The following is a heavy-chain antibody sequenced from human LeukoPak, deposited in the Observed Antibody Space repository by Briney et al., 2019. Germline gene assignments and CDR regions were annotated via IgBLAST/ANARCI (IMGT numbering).Heavy chain of an antibody. CDR1: GFPLSSYA. CDR3: AKKPRWVDP. V-gene: IGHV3-23*01. J-gene: IGHJ5*02. CDR2: ISGSGGST. Sequence: PGGSQTLSCAASGFPLSSYAMSWFRQAPGKGLEWVSAISGSGGSTYYADSVKGRFTISRDNTKNTLHLQMNSLRAEDTAVYYCAKKPRWVDPWGQGTLVTVFS.